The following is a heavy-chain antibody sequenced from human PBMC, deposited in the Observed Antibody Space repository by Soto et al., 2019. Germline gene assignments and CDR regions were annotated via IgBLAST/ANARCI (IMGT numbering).Heavy chain of an antibody. CDR1: GFSFSDYS. D-gene: IGHD2-15*01. CDR2: IDPSGTTT. J-gene: IGHJ4*02. Sequence: GGSLRLSCAASGFSFSDYSMNWVRQAPGKGLEWVSFIDPSGTTTYYRDSVKDRFTIFKDKSMNTVYLQMNSLTVEDAAVYYCTKDRVPDGIYSFDYWGQGALVTVSS. V-gene: IGHV3-23*03. CDR3: TKDRVPDGIYSFDY.